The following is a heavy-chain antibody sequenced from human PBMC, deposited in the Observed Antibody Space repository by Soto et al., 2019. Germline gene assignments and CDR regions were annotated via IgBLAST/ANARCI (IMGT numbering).Heavy chain of an antibody. V-gene: IGHV1-3*01. J-gene: IGHJ4*02. Sequence: QVLLVQSGAEVKKPGASVKASCKASGYTFTSYAIHWVRQAPGQRLEWMGWINSVNGNTKYSQKFQGRVTITRDTSASTAYMELSSLRSEDTAVYYCARDMGYCRSSSCYNPLFDYWGQGTLVTVSS. CDR3: ARDMGYCRSSSCYNPLFDY. CDR1: GYTFTSYA. CDR2: INSVNGNT. D-gene: IGHD2-2*02.